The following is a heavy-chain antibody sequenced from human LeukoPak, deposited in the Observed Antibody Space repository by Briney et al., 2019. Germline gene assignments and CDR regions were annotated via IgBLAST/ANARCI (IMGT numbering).Heavy chain of an antibody. CDR1: GGSISSSSYY. CDR2: INHSGST. J-gene: IGHJ4*02. D-gene: IGHD5-18*01. CDR3: ARWGIQLPY. V-gene: IGHV4-39*07. Sequence: PSETLSLTCTVSGGSISSSSYYWSWIRQPPGKGLEWIGEINHSGSTNYNPSLKSRVTISVDTSKNQFSLNLSSVTAADTAVYYCARWGIQLPYWGQGTLVTVSS.